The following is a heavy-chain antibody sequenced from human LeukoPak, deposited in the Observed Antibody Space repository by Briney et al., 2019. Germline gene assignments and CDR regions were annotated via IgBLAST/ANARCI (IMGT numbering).Heavy chain of an antibody. CDR3: YLTPYCTNGVCYYHY. J-gene: IGHJ4*02. Sequence: ASVKVSCKASGYTSTGYYMHWVRQAPGQGLEWMGWINPNSGGTNYAQKFQGRVTMTRDTSISTAYMELSRLRSDDTAVYYCYLTPYCTNGVCYYHYWGQGTLVTVSS. CDR2: INPNSGGT. V-gene: IGHV1-2*02. D-gene: IGHD2-8*01. CDR1: GYTSTGYY.